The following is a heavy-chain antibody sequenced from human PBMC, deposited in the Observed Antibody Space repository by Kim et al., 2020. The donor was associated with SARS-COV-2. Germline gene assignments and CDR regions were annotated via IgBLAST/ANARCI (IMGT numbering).Heavy chain of an antibody. CDR3: VRDRMGGAFDM. J-gene: IGHJ3*02. CDR1: GFTFSAYD. CDR2: ITKSSTTI. V-gene: IGHV3-48*02. D-gene: IGHD3-16*01. Sequence: GGSLRLSCATSGFTFSAYDMNWVRQAPGKGLEWLSFITKSSTTIYYADSVEGRLTISRDNAKNSLFMQMNSLRDEDTALYYCVRDRMGGAFDMWGPGTMV.